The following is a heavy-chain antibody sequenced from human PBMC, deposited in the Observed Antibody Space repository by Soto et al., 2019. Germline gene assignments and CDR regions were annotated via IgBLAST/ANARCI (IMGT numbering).Heavy chain of an antibody. CDR2: ISGSGGST. CDR1: GFTFSSYA. Sequence: EVQLLESGGGLVQPGGSLRLSCAASGFTFSSYAMSWVRQAPGKGLERVSAISGSGGSTYYADSVKGRFTISRDNSKNTLYLQMNSLRAEDTAVYYCAKSLGYCTNGVCKVPPFDYWGQGTLVTVSS. V-gene: IGHV3-23*01. J-gene: IGHJ4*02. D-gene: IGHD2-8*01. CDR3: AKSLGYCTNGVCKVPPFDY.